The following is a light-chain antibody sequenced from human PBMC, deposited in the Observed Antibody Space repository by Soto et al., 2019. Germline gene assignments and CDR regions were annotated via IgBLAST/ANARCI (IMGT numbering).Light chain of an antibody. CDR3: QQYGSSPT. CDR2: VAS. J-gene: IGKJ4*01. V-gene: IGKV3-20*01. Sequence: DIVLTQAPGTLSLSPGDRATLSCRASQSVSSSYLAWYQQKPGRAPRLLIYVASSSATGIPDRFSGSGSVTDFTLTIRRLEPEDFAVYYCQQYGSSPTFGGGIKVEIK. CDR1: QSVSSSY.